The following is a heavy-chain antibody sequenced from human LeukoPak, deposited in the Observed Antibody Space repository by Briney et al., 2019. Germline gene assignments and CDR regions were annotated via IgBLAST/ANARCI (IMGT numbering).Heavy chain of an antibody. CDR2: FDPEDGET. D-gene: IGHD3-10*01. CDR3: ATGAMVRGVIITWLDY. J-gene: IGHJ4*02. CDR1: GYTLTELS. V-gene: IGHV1-24*01. Sequence: GASVKVSCKASGYTLTELSMHWVRQAPGKGLEWMGGFDPEDGETIYAEKFKGRVTMTEDTSKDTAYMELSSLRSEDTAVYYCATGAMVRGVIITWLDYWGQGTLVTVSS.